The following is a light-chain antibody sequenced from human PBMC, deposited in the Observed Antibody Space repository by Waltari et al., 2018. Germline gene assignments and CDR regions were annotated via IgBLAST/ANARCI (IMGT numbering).Light chain of an antibody. V-gene: IGKV3-15*01. CDR1: QSVSSN. CDR3: QQYNNWPRT. Sequence: EIVMTQSPVTLSVSPGERATLSCRASQSVSSNLAWYQQKAGQAPRPLIYTASTRATGIPARFSGSGSGTEFTLTISSLQSEDFAVYYCQQYNNWPRTFGQGTKLEIK. J-gene: IGKJ2*01. CDR2: TAS.